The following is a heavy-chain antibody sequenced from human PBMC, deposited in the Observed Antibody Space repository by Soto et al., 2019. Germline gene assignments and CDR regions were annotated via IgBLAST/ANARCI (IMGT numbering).Heavy chain of an antibody. D-gene: IGHD3-10*01. Sequence: EVQLVEAGGGLVPPGRSLKLSCAASGFTFDDFSMHWVRQAPWKGLEWVSGITWNSGSIGYADSAKGRLTISRDNARQSLYLQMTSLRVEDTALYYCAKEVAGWFDPWGQGTLVTVSS. CDR3: AKEVAGWFDP. J-gene: IGHJ5*02. CDR2: ITWNSGSI. CDR1: GFTFDDFS. V-gene: IGHV3-9*01.